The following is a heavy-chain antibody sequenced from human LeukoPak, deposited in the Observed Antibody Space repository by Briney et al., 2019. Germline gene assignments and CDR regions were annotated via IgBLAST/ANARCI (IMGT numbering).Heavy chain of an antibody. J-gene: IGHJ4*02. CDR3: ARAQIVATIWRHYFDY. CDR1: GYIFTSYY. CDR2: INPSGGST. V-gene: IGHV1-46*01. Sequence: GASVKVSCKASGYIFTSYYMHWVRQAPGQGLEWMGIINPSGGSTSYAQKFQGRTMTMDTSTSTVYMELSSLRSEDTAVYYCARAQIVATIWRHYFDYWGQGTLVTVSS. D-gene: IGHD5-12*01.